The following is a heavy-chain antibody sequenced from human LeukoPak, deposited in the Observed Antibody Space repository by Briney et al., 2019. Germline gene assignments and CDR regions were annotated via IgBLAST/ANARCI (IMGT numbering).Heavy chain of an antibody. CDR3: ARAQYQMLPIEY. Sequence: SENLSLTCTVSGGSISSYYWSWIRQPPGKGLEWIGYIYDSENTYYTPSLESRDTISVDRSKNQFSLKLSSVTAADTAVYYCARAQYQMLPIEYWGQGALVTVSS. D-gene: IGHD2-2*01. CDR1: GGSISSYY. J-gene: IGHJ4*02. CDR2: IYDSENT. V-gene: IGHV4-59*12.